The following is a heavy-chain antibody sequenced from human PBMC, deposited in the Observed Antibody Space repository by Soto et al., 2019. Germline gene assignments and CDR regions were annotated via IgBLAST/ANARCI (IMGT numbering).Heavy chain of an antibody. Sequence: RXSCEASGLSFSSYEMNWVRQAPGKGLEWVSYISTGGGAIHYADSVKGRFTVSRDNAKSSLYLQMNSLRAEDTALYYCARDIGGGNWFDPWGQGTLVTVSS. CDR2: ISTGGGAI. CDR3: ARDIGGGNWFDP. J-gene: IGHJ5*02. V-gene: IGHV3-48*03. CDR1: GLSFSSYE. D-gene: IGHD1-26*01.